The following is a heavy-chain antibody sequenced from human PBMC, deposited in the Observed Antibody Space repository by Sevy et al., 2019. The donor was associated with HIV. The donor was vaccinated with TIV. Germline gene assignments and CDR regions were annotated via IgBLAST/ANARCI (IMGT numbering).Heavy chain of an antibody. Sequence: GGSLRLSCAASGFTFSNYPLHWVRQAPGKGLEWVAVISSDGNTKYYTDSVKGRFTISRDNSKNTLYLQMNSLGTEDTAVYYCARAVYDTNRFYSYLLDYWGHGTLVTVSS. CDR2: ISSDGNTK. CDR3: ARAVYDTNRFYSYLLDY. CDR1: GFTFSNYP. V-gene: IGHV3-30*04. D-gene: IGHD3-22*01. J-gene: IGHJ4*01.